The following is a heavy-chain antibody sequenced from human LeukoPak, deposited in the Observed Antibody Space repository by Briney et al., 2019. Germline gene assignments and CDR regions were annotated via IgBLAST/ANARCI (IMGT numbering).Heavy chain of an antibody. Sequence: PSGTLSLTCTVSGGSIRNYYWGWIRQPPGKGLEWIGYIYYSGNTNYNPSLMSRVTMSVDTSKNQFSLKLSSVTAADTAVYYCARHAGNYGGTFDIWGRGTMVTVSS. CDR3: ARHAGNYGGTFDI. D-gene: IGHD3-16*01. CDR1: GGSIRNYY. V-gene: IGHV4-59*13. CDR2: IYYSGNT. J-gene: IGHJ3*02.